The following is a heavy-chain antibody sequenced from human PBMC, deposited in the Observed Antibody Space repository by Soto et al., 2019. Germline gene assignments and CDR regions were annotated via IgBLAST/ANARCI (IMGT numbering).Heavy chain of an antibody. J-gene: IGHJ6*02. D-gene: IGHD6-13*01. CDR3: SRDHIRYSRSWYENNYYYYGMDG. CDR1: GGSISSGGYY. CDR2: IYYSGST. V-gene: IGHV4-31*03. Sequence: PSETLSLTCTVSGGSISSGGYYWSWIRQHPGKGLEWIGYIYYSGSTYYNPSLKSRVTISVDTSKNQFSLKLSSVTAADTAVYYCSRDHIRYSRSWYENNYYYYGMDGWGQGTTVTVSS.